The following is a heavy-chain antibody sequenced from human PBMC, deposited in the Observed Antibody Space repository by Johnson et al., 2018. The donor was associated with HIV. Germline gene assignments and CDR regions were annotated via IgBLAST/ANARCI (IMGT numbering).Heavy chain of an antibody. CDR1: GFTFSRYG. CDR3: ARVTTYNFWSGYQDDAFDI. J-gene: IGHJ3*02. V-gene: IGHV3-33*01. CDR2: IWYDGSNK. D-gene: IGHD3-3*01. Sequence: QVQLVESGGGVVQPGRSLRLSCEGSGFTFSRYGMHWVRQAPGKGLEWVAVIWYDGSNKYYADSVKGRFTISRDNAKNSLYLQMNSLRAEDTAVYYCARVTTYNFWSGYQDDAFDIWGQGTMVTVSS.